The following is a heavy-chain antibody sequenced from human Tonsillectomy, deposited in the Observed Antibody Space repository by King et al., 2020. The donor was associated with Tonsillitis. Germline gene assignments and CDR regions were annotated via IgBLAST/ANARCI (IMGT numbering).Heavy chain of an antibody. CDR3: ARERITGTPNWFDP. V-gene: IGHV3-20*04. CDR2: ISWNGGCT. J-gene: IGHJ5*02. D-gene: IGHD1-7*01. CDR1: GVTCDDYG. Sequence: VQLVESGGGVVRPGGSLRLSCAASGVTCDDYGMTCVRQAPGKGWEWVSGISWNGGCTNFADSVKGRFSISSDNANNSLYLQMNSLRAEDTALYYCARERITGTPNWFDPWGQGTLVTVSS.